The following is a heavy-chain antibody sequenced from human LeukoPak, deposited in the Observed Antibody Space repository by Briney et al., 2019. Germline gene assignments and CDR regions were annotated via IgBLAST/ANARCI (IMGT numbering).Heavy chain of an antibody. Sequence: VASVKVSCKTSRGTFNNYAISWVRQAPGQGLEWMGGIIPIFGTASYAQKFQGRVTITADESTSTAYMELSSLRSEDTAMYYCARDLTMVRGAKYRPYNCFDPWGQGTLVTVSS. CDR1: RGTFNNYA. CDR3: ARDLTMVRGAKYRPYNCFDP. D-gene: IGHD3-10*01. J-gene: IGHJ5*02. CDR2: IIPIFGTA. V-gene: IGHV1-69*13.